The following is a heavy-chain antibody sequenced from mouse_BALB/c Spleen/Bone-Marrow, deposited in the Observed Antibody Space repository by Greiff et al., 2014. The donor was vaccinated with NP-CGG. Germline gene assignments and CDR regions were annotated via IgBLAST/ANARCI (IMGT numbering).Heavy chain of an antibody. Sequence: EVQLQQSGPELVKPGASVKISCKASGYSFTGYYMHWVKQSHGNSLDWIGYIYPYNGVSSYNQKFKGKATLTVDKSSSTAYMELRSVASDDSAVVYCESRGEYFDVWGAGTTVTVSS. J-gene: IGHJ1*01. CDR2: IYPYNGVS. CDR1: GYSFTGYY. V-gene: IGHV1-31*01. CDR3: ESRGEYFDV.